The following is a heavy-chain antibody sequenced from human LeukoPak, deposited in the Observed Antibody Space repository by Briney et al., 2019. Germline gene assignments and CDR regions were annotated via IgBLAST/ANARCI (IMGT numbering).Heavy chain of an antibody. V-gene: IGHV4-39*07. Sequence: SETLSLTCTVSGGSISSSSYYWSWIRQPPGKGLEWIGEINHSGSTNYNPSLKSRVTISVDTSKNQFSLKLSSVTAADTAVYYCSSIAARPWAFDIWGQGTMVTVSS. J-gene: IGHJ3*02. CDR3: SSIAARPWAFDI. CDR1: GGSISSSSYY. CDR2: INHSGST. D-gene: IGHD6-6*01.